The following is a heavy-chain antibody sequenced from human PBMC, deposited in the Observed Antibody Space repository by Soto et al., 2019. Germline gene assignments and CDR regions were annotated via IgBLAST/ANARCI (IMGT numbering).Heavy chain of an antibody. CDR3: ASDMSTT. J-gene: IGHJ5*02. Sequence: QVQLVQSGAEVKKPGASVKVSCKASGYTFTSHDINWMRQTTGPGLEWMGWMNPNSGHTNYAQKFQGRATMTRATSISTAYMELTNLRSEDTAIYYCASDMSTTWGQGTLVTVSS. CDR2: MNPNSGHT. D-gene: IGHD2-2*01. V-gene: IGHV1-8*01. CDR1: GYTFTSHD.